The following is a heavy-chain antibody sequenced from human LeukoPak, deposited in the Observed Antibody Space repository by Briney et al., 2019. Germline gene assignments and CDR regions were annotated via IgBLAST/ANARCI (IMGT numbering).Heavy chain of an antibody. D-gene: IGHD1-7*01. Sequence: SETLSLTCTVPGGSISSHYWSWIRQPPGKGLEWIGYIYYSGSTNYNPSLKSRVTISVDTSKNQFSLKLSSVTAADTAVYYCARDKGGTTPTGYFQHWGQGTLVTVSS. CDR1: GGSISSHY. CDR2: IYYSGST. V-gene: IGHV4-59*11. J-gene: IGHJ1*01. CDR3: ARDKGGTTPTGYFQH.